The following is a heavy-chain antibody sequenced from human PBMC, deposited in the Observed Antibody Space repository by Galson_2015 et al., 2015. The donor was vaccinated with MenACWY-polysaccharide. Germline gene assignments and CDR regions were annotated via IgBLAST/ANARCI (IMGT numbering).Heavy chain of an antibody. D-gene: IGHD6-19*01. J-gene: IGHJ2*01. CDR2: FNYSGST. V-gene: IGHV4-59*01. CDR1: GGSISSYY. CDR3: ARSIAVAGQRRDFDL. Sequence: SETLSLTCTVSGGSISSYYWNWIRQPPGKGLEWVGYFNYSGSTNHNPSLKSRVTMSVDTSKNQFSLNLTSVTDADTAVYYCARSIAVAGQRRDFDLWGRGTLVTVSS.